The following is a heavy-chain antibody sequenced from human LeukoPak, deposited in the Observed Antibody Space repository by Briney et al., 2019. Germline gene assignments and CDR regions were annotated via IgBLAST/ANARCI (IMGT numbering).Heavy chain of an antibody. Sequence: GGSLRLSSAASGFTFSSYAMSWVRQAPGKGLEWVSAISGSGGSTYYADSVKGRFTISRDNSKNTLYLQMNSLRAEDTAVYYCARDYYYDSSGYSPAHAFDIWGQGTMVTVSS. D-gene: IGHD3-22*01. J-gene: IGHJ3*02. V-gene: IGHV3-23*01. CDR2: ISGSGGST. CDR3: ARDYYYDSSGYSPAHAFDI. CDR1: GFTFSSYA.